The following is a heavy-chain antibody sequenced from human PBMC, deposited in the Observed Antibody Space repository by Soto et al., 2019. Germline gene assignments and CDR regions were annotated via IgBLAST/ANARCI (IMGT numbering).Heavy chain of an antibody. CDR3: ARDPNLKDCTHGVCYMGDAFDL. D-gene: IGHD2-8*01. V-gene: IGHV1-18*01. J-gene: IGHJ3*01. CDR2: ISAYNGNT. CDR1: GYTFTSYG. Sequence: ASVKVSCKASGYTFTSYGISWVRQAPGQGLEWMGWISAYNGNTNYAQKLQGRVTMTTDTSTSTAYMELRSLRSDDTAVYYCARDPNLKDCTHGVCYMGDAFDLWGQ.